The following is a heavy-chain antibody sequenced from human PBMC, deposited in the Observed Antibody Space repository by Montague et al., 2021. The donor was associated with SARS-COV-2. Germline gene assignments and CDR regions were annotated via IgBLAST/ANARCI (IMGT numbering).Heavy chain of an antibody. CDR2: VYSGGST. CDR1: GNSISNYY. V-gene: IGHV4-59*01. J-gene: IGHJ3*02. CDR3: ARVGGVPGGVDVFDR. Sequence: SETLSLTCTVSGNSISNYYWSWIRQPPGKGLEWIGYVYSGGSTVYNPSLKSRATISLDTSKNQFSLNLRSVSAADTAVYYCARVGGVPGGVDVFDRWGPGTLVTVSS. D-gene: IGHD3-3*01.